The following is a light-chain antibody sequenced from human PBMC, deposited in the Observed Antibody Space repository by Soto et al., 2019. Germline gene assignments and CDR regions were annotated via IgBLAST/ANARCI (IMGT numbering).Light chain of an antibody. CDR2: SNN. V-gene: IGLV1-44*01. Sequence: QSVLTQPPSASGTPGQRVTISCSGSSSNIGSNTVNWYQQLPGTAPKLLIYSNNQLPSGVPDRFSGSKSGTSASLAISGLQSEDEADYYCAAWVDSRNGPGFGGGTKLTVL. J-gene: IGLJ2*01. CDR1: SSNIGSNT. CDR3: AAWVDSRNGPG.